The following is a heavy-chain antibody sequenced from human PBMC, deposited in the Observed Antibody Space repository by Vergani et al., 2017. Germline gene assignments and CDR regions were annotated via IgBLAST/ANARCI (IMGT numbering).Heavy chain of an antibody. CDR1: GGSISSYY. V-gene: IGHV4-59*01. J-gene: IGHJ2*01. D-gene: IGHD2-15*01. Sequence: QVQLQESGPGLVKPSETLSLTCTVSGGSISSYYWSWIRQPPGKGLEWIGYIYYSRSTNYNPSLKSRVTLSVDTSKNQFSLKLSSVTAADTAVYYCARDGPGDPPDCSGGSCLNWYFDLWGRGTLVTVSS. CDR2: IYYSRST. CDR3: ARDGPGDPPDCSGGSCLNWYFDL.